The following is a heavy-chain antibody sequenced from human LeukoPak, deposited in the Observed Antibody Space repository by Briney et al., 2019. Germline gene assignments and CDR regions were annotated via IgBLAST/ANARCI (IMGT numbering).Heavy chain of an antibody. CDR1: GCTFTGYY. V-gene: IGHV1-2*02. CDR3: ARSSYGDSYLSDY. D-gene: IGHD4-17*01. CDR2: INPNSGGT. J-gene: IGHJ4*02. Sequence: ASVKVSCKASGCTFTGYYMHWVRQAPGQGLEWMGWINPNSGGTNYAQKFQGRVTMTRDTSISTAYMELSRLRSDDTAVYYCARSSYGDSYLSDYWGQGTLVTVSS.